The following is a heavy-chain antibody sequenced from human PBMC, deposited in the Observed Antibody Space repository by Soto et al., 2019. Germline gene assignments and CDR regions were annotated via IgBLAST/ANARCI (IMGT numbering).Heavy chain of an antibody. CDR2: IIPIFGTA. CDR3: ARDLAGYCSSTSCYGYYYYGMDV. D-gene: IGHD2-2*01. CDR1: GGTFSSYA. J-gene: IGHJ6*02. V-gene: IGHV1-69*01. Sequence: QVQLVQSGAEVKKPGSSVKVSCKASGGTFSSYAISWVRQAPGQGLEWMGGIIPIFGTANYAQKFQGRVTITADESTSTAYMELSSLRSEDTAVYYCARDLAGYCSSTSCYGYYYYGMDVWGQGTTVTVSS.